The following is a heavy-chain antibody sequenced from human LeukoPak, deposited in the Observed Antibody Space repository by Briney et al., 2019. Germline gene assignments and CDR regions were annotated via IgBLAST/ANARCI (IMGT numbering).Heavy chain of an antibody. J-gene: IGHJ4*02. CDR2: IYYSGST. Sequence: PSETLSLTCTVSGGSISSYYWSWIRQPPGKGLEWIGYIYYSGSTNYNPSLKSRVTISVDTSKNQFSLKLSSVTAADTAEYYCARTVRRWLSPLWLEYYFDYWGQGTLVTVSS. CDR1: GGSISSYY. V-gene: IGHV4-59*01. D-gene: IGHD3-10*01. CDR3: ARTVRRWLSPLWLEYYFDY.